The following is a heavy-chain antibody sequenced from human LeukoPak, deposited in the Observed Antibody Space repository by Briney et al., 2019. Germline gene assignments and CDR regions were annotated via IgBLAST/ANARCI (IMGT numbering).Heavy chain of an antibody. CDR3: TRLDITIFGLGAFDI. CDR2: IRSKAYGGTT. V-gene: IGHV3-49*04. Sequence: PGGSLRLSCTASGFTFGDYAMSWVRQVPGKGLEWVGFIRSKAYGGTTEYAASVKGRFTISRDDSKSIAYLQMNSLKTEDTAVYYCTRLDITIFGLGAFDIWGQGTMVTVSS. CDR1: GFTFGDYA. D-gene: IGHD3-3*01. J-gene: IGHJ3*02.